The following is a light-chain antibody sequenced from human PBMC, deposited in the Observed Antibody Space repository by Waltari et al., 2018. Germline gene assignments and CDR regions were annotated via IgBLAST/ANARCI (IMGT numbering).Light chain of an antibody. CDR1: TSHIGGNA. V-gene: IGLV1-36*01. CDR3: AAWDDSLKGVV. Sequence: QSVLTQPPSVSEAPRQRVAISCSGSTSHIGGNAVNCYQQPPGQAPKPLIYFHALLSSGVSDRFSGSKSGTSASLAISGLQSEDEADYYCAAWDDSLKGVVFGGGTKLTVL. J-gene: IGLJ2*01. CDR2: FHA.